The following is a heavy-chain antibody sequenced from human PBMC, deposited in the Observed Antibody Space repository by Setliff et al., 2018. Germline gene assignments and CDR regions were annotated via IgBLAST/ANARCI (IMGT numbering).Heavy chain of an antibody. CDR2: INVSGGSA. J-gene: IGHJ4*02. CDR1: GYSFIRYY. Sequence: ASVKVSCKTSGYSFIRYYMYWVRQAPGQGLEWMGLINVSGGSASYEQKFQGRVTMTSDTSTSTLYMEVNSVRSDDTAIYYCARGGMAAAGRKGVFEYWGQGTQVTVSS. V-gene: IGHV1-46*01. CDR3: ARGGMAAAGRKGVFEY. D-gene: IGHD6-13*01.